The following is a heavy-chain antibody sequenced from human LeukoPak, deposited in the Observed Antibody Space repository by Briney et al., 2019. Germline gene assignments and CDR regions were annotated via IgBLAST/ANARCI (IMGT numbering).Heavy chain of an antibody. V-gene: IGHV3-48*03. D-gene: IGHD3-3*01. CDR2: ISSCGSTI. J-gene: IGHJ4*02. CDR1: GFPFSSYE. Sequence: GGPLTLPCSPSGFPFSSYEMLGVRQAPGKGVAGVSYISSCGSTIHHADSVKGRFTISRDNAKNSLYLQTNSLIAEDTAVYYCARDTVDSGYDFWSGYYPFDYWGQGTLVTVPS. CDR3: ARDTVDSGYDFWSGYYPFDY.